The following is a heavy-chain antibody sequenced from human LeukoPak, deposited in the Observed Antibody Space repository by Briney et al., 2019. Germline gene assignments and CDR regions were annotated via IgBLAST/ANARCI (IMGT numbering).Heavy chain of an antibody. J-gene: IGHJ6*03. CDR3: ATLRFLEWFSYYYYMDV. CDR2: VDPEDGET. CDR1: GYTFTDYY. V-gene: IGHV1-69-2*01. D-gene: IGHD3-3*01. Sequence: ATVKISCKVSGYTFTDYYMHWVQQAPGKGLEWMGLVDPEDGETIYAEKFQGGVTITADTSTDTAYMELSSLRSEDTAVYYCATLRFLEWFSYYYYMDVWGKGTTVTVSS.